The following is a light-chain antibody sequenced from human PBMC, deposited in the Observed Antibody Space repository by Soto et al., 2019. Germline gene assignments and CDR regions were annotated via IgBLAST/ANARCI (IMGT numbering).Light chain of an antibody. V-gene: IGLV2-8*01. J-gene: IGLJ1*01. CDR3: SSYAGSSNV. CDR2: EVN. Sequence: ALTQPPSASWSPGQSVAISCTGTSSDVGGYNYVSWYQQHPGKAPKLMIYEVNKRPSGVPDRFSGSKSGNTASLTVSGLQAEDEADYYCSSYAGSSNVFGTGTKVTVL. CDR1: SSDVGGYNY.